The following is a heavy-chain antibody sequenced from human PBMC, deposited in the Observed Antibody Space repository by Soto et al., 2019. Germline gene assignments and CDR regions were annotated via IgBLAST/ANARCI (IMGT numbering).Heavy chain of an antibody. J-gene: IGHJ4*02. V-gene: IGHV4-39*01. Sequence: SETLSLTCTVSTGSISNTSYYWGWIRQPPGRGLEWIGSIYYSGSTYYNPSLKSRVTISVDTSKNPFSLNLGSVTAADTAVYYCARHRGYCSSTNCHPFDYWGQGTLVTVSS. CDR3: ARHRGYCSSTNCHPFDY. CDR1: TGSISNTSYY. CDR2: IYYSGST. D-gene: IGHD2-2*01.